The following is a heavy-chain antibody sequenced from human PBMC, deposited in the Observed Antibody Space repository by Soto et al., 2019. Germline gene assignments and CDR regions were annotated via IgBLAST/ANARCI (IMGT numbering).Heavy chain of an antibody. Sequence: QVQLVESGGGVVHPERSLRLSCSASEFTFSSYAMHWVRQAPGKGLEWVAGISYDGGHKFYGDSVRGRFTISRDSSKTTVFLQMNSLRPEDTAAYYCARVKTDYSNPRGPFCFYGMDVWGQGTTVTVSS. CDR3: ARVKTDYSNPRGPFCFYGMDV. J-gene: IGHJ6*02. CDR2: ISYDGGHK. CDR1: EFTFSSYA. V-gene: IGHV3-30-3*01. D-gene: IGHD4-4*01.